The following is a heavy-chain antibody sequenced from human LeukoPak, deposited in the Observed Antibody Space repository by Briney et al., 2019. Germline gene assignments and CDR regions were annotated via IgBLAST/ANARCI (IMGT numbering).Heavy chain of an antibody. CDR1: GYSISSGYY. CDR2: IYHSGGT. V-gene: IGHV4-38-2*01. CDR3: ARHQPGDIVVVPFDY. J-gene: IGHJ4*02. D-gene: IGHD2-2*01. Sequence: PSETLSLTCAVSGYSISSGYYCGWIRQPPGKGLEWIRSIYHSGGTYYNPSLKSRVTISVDTSKNQFSLKLSSVTAADTAVYYCARHQPGDIVVVPFDYWGQGTLVTVSS.